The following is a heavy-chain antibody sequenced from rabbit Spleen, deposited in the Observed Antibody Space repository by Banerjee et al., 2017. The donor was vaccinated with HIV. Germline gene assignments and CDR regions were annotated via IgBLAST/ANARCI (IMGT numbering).Heavy chain of an antibody. CDR3: ARDRSTSSGYYFGFNL. CDR2: IDTGSSGFT. CDR1: GVSFSSSSY. Sequence: QSLEESGGDLVKPGASLTLTCTASGVSFSSSSYMCWVRQAPGKGLEWIACIDTGSSGFTYFATWAKGRFTCSKTSSTTVTLQMTRLTAADTATYFCARDRSTSSGYYFGFNLWGQGTLVTVS. D-gene: IGHD1-1*01. V-gene: IGHV1S40*01. J-gene: IGHJ4*01.